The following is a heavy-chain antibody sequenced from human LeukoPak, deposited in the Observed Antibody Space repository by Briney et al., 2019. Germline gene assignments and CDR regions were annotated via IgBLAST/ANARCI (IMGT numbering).Heavy chain of an antibody. D-gene: IGHD2-2*01. V-gene: IGHV1-8*01. CDR3: ASCRSTSCYGSNYFDY. J-gene: IGHJ4*02. Sequence: GASVKVSCKASGYTFTSYDINWVRQATGQGLEWMGWMNPNMGNTGYAQKFQGRVTMTRNTSISTAYMELSSLRSEDTAVYYCASCRSTSCYGSNYFDYWGQGTLVTVSS. CDR1: GYTFTSYD. CDR2: MNPNMGNT.